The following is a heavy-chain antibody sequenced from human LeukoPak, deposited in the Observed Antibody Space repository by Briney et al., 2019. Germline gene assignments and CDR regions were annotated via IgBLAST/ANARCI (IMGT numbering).Heavy chain of an antibody. D-gene: IGHD3-22*01. CDR2: IYYSGST. CDR1: GGSISSSSYY. Sequence: KPSETLSLTCTVSGGSISSSSYYWGWIRQPPGKGLEWIGSIYYSGSTYYNPSLKSRVTISVDTSKNQFSLKLSSVTAADTAVHYCARIDSSGYYTVDYWGQGTLVTVSS. V-gene: IGHV4-39*01. J-gene: IGHJ4*02. CDR3: ARIDSSGYYTVDY.